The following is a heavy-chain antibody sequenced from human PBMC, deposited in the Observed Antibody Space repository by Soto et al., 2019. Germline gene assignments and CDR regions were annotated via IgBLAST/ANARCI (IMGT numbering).Heavy chain of an antibody. V-gene: IGHV1-69*06. CDR1: VGTFSSYA. D-gene: IGHD5-12*01. Sequence: SVKVSCKASVGTFSSYAISWVRQAPGQGLEWMGGIIPIFGTANYAQKFQGRVTITADKSTSTAYMELSSLRSEDTAVYYCARPYSGYEYYYYGMDVWGQGTAVTVSS. CDR3: ARPYSGYEYYYYGMDV. J-gene: IGHJ6*02. CDR2: IIPIFGTA.